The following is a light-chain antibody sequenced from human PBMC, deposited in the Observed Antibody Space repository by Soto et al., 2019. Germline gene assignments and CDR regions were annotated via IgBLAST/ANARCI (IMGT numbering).Light chain of an antibody. CDR1: RTYVDGYDY. J-gene: IGLJ1*01. Sequence: QSVLTQPASVSGSPGQSIAISCTGVRTYVDGYDYVSWYQQHPGQAPQLIIYDVYSRPSGVSHRFSGSKSGDTASLTISGLQAEDEADYYCTSYTSSTPFYVFGTGTKVTVL. CDR3: TSYTSSTPFYV. V-gene: IGLV2-14*03. CDR2: DVY.